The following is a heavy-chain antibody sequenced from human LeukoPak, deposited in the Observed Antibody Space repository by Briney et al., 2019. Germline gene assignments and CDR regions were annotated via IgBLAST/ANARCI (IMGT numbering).Heavy chain of an antibody. Sequence: PSETLSLTCSVSGGPISSDYWGWIRQPPGRGVEWSGYIYYSGSTNYNPSLKSRVTISVDASKTQFSLYLSSVTAADKAVDYCARDMYSSGKYYYYMDVWGKGTTVTVSS. J-gene: IGHJ6*03. CDR2: IYYSGST. CDR3: ARDMYSSGKYYYYMDV. CDR1: GGPISSDY. D-gene: IGHD6-6*01. V-gene: IGHV4-59*01.